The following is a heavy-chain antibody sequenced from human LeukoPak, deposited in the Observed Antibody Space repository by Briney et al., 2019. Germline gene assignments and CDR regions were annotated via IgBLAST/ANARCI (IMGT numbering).Heavy chain of an antibody. D-gene: IGHD3-3*01. Sequence: ASVKVSCTASGYKFINYGINWVRQAPGQGLEWMGWINAYLRQTTYAQKFQDRVTMTTDTSTSTAYMELRSLTSDDTAVYYCARDPNYDPEVYWGQGTLVTVSS. J-gene: IGHJ4*02. CDR1: GYKFINYG. CDR2: INAYLRQT. V-gene: IGHV1-18*01. CDR3: ARDPNYDPEVY.